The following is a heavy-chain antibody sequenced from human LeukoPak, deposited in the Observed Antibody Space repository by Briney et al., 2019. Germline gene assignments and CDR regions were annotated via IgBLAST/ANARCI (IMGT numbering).Heavy chain of an antibody. CDR3: ARDGDNSVGATVPDY. J-gene: IGHJ4*02. CDR2: ISSSSSTI. D-gene: IGHD1-26*01. Sequence: GGSLRLSCAASGFTFSSYEMNWVRQAPGKGLEWVSYISSSSSTIYYADSVKGRFTISRDNSKNTLYLQMNSLRAEDTAVYYCARDGDNSVGATVPDYWGQGTLVTVSS. CDR1: GFTFSSYE. V-gene: IGHV3-48*01.